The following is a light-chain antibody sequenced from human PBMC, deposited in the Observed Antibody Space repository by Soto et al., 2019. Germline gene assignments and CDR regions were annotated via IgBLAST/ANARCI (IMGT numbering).Light chain of an antibody. CDR2: KAS. CDR1: QSISAW. CDR3: QQYNNYGSWT. V-gene: IGKV1-5*03. J-gene: IGKJ1*01. Sequence: DIPMTQSPSTLSASVGDRVTITCRASQSISAWLAWYQQKPGKAPKLLIYKASSLDTGVPSRFSGSGSGTEFTLTISSLQPDDFATYYCQQYNNYGSWTFGQGTKVEIK.